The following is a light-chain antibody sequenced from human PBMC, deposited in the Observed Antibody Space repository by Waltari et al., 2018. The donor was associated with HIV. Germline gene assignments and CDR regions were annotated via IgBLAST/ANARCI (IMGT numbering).Light chain of an antibody. CDR1: SSDVGNYNE. CDR2: DVS. V-gene: IGLV2-18*02. J-gene: IGLJ2*01. Sequence: QSALTQHPSVSGSLGQSVTISCTGTSSDVGNYNEVSWYQQPPDTAPKLMIYDVSTRPSGGPDRFSVSKSGNTASLTISGLQAEDEADYYCSSFTTSITVVFGGETKLTVL. CDR3: SSFTTSITVV.